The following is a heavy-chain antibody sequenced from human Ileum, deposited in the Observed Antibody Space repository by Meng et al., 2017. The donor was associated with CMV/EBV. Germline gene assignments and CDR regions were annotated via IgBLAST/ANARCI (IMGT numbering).Heavy chain of an antibody. CDR3: ARVPEYDFWSGYLSYYYYGMDV. Sequence: GESLKISCAASGFTFSSYAMHWVRQAPGKGLEWVAVISYDGSNKYYADSVKGRFTISRDNSKNTLYLQMNSLRAEDTAVYYCARVPEYDFWSGYLSYYYYGMDVWGQGTTVTVSS. CDR1: GFTFSSYA. V-gene: IGHV3-30*04. D-gene: IGHD3-3*01. J-gene: IGHJ6*02. CDR2: ISYDGSNK.